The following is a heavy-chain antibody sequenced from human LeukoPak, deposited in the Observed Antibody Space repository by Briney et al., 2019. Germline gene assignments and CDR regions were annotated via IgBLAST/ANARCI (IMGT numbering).Heavy chain of an antibody. CDR3: ARDRRDGNNLAFHFDY. CDR1: EFIFSRYA. D-gene: IGHD5-24*01. Sequence: PGGSLRLSCAASEFIFSRYAMHWVRQAPGKGLEWEAILSYDDTNEYYADSVAGRFTISRDNSKNTLYLQMNSLRPDDTAVYYCARDRRDGNNLAFHFDYWGQGTLVTVSS. V-gene: IGHV3-30*04. CDR2: LSYDDTNE. J-gene: IGHJ4*02.